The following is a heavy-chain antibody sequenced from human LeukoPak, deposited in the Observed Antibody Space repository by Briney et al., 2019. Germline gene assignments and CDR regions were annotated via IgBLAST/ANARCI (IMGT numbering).Heavy chain of an antibody. D-gene: IGHD2-21*01. J-gene: IGHJ4*02. CDR1: GYTFTSYG. V-gene: IGHV1-46*01. CDR2: INPSGGST. Sequence: ASVKVSCKASGYTFTSYGISWVRQPPGQGLEGMGIINPSGGSTSYAQKFQGRVTMTRDTSTSTVYMELSSLRSEDTAVYYCARKSRAIRIFDYWGQGTLVTVSS. CDR3: ARKSRAIRIFDY.